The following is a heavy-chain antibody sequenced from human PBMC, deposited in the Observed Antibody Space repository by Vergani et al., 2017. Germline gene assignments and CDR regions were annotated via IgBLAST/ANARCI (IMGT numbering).Heavy chain of an antibody. D-gene: IGHD3-10*01. CDR1: GAYVNSYY. V-gene: IGHV4-59*02. CDR2: VSFRGDT. J-gene: IGHJ4*02. CDR3: ARSRIYYGAGSPDY. Sequence: QVKLQESGPGLVKPSETLSLTCTVSGAYVNSYYWSWIRQPPGKGLEWMGYVSFRGDTLYDPSVKGRMTISLNTSSNQFSLYLTSVTAADTAVDYCARSRIYYGAGSPDYWGQGTLVTVSS.